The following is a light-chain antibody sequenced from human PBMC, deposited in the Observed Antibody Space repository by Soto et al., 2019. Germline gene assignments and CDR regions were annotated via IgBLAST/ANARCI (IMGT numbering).Light chain of an antibody. Sequence: QSVLTQPASVSGSPGQSFAISCTGTSSDVGGYSYVSWYQQQPGKAPKLVISDVSNRPSGVSDRFSGSKSGNTASLTISGLQTEDEADYYCASYTTSSTYVFGTGTKVTVL. J-gene: IGLJ1*01. CDR1: SSDVGGYSY. V-gene: IGLV2-14*01. CDR2: DVS. CDR3: ASYTTSSTYV.